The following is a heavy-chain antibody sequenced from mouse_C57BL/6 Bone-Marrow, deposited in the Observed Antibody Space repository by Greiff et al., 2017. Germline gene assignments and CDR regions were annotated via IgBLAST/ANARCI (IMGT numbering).Heavy chain of an antibody. CDR1: GYTFTDYE. CDR2: IDPETGGT. V-gene: IGHV1-15*01. Sequence: QVQLQQSGAELVRPGASVTLSCKASGYTFTDYEMHWVKQTPVHGLEWIGAIDPETGGTAYNQKFKGKAILTADKSYSTAYMELRSLRSEDSAVYYCTRFSGYPYWYFDVWGTGTTVTVSS. J-gene: IGHJ1*03. CDR3: TRFSGYPYWYFDV. D-gene: IGHD2-2*01.